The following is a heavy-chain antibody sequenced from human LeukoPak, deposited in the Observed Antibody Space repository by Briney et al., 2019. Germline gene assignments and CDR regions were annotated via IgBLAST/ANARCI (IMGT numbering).Heavy chain of an antibody. Sequence: GESLKISCKGSGYSFTSYWVGWVRQMPGKGLEWMGIIYPGDSDTRYSPSFQGQVTISADKSITTAYLQWSSLKASDTAMYYCARHRHYGGNGYYASDIWGQGTMVTVSS. V-gene: IGHV5-51*01. D-gene: IGHD4-23*01. CDR3: ARHRHYGGNGYYASDI. CDR2: IYPGDSDT. CDR1: GYSFTSYW. J-gene: IGHJ3*02.